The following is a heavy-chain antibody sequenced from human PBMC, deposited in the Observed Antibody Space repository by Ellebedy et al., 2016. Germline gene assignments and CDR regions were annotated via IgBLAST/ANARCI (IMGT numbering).Heavy chain of an antibody. V-gene: IGHV1-69*06. CDR2: IIPIFGTA. Sequence: SVKVSXXASGYTFTGYYMHWVRQAPGQGLEWMGGIIPIFGTANYAQKFQGRVTITADKSTSTAYMELSSLRSEDTAVYYCARVEKAGDLPSFDYWGQGTLVTVSS. D-gene: IGHD7-27*01. CDR3: ARVEKAGDLPSFDY. CDR1: GYTFTGYY. J-gene: IGHJ4*02.